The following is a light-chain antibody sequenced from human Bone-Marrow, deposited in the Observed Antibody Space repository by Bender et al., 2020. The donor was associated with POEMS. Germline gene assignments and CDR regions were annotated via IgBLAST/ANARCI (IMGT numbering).Light chain of an antibody. J-gene: IGLJ3*02. V-gene: IGLV1-44*01. CDR1: SSNIGVHA. CDR2: SSH. CDR3: AVWDDTLNGWV. Sequence: QSVLTQPPSASGTPGQRVTISCSGGSSNIGVHAVNWYQHLPGTAPKLLIYSSHRRPSEGPDRFSGSRSGTSASLAFSGLQSEDEADYYCAVWDDTLNGWVFGGGTKLTVL.